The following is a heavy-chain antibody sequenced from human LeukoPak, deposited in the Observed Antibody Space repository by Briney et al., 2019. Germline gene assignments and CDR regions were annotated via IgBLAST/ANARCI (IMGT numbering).Heavy chain of an antibody. J-gene: IGHJ3*02. D-gene: IGHD1-1*01. V-gene: IGHV3-53*01. Sequence: GGSLRLSCAASGFTISRYYMSWVRQAPGRGLGWVSFIYSGGNTYYTDSVKGRFTISRDNSKNTLYLQMNSLRAEDTAAYYCASGTTGALDIWGQGTMVTVSS. CDR2: IYSGGNT. CDR3: ASGTTGALDI. CDR1: GFTISRYY.